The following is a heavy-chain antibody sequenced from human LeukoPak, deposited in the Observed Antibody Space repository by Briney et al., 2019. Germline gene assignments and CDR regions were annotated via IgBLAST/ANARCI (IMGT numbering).Heavy chain of an antibody. CDR3: ATGGVYCSGGSCYSVGYSYGD. J-gene: IGHJ4*02. Sequence: ASVKVSCKVSGYTLTELSMHWVRQAPGKGLEWMGGFDPEDGETIYAQKCQGRVTMTEDTSPDTAYMELSSLRSEDTAVYYCATGGVYCSGGSCYSVGYSYGDWGQGTLVTASS. D-gene: IGHD2-15*01. CDR2: FDPEDGET. CDR1: GYTLTELS. V-gene: IGHV1-24*01.